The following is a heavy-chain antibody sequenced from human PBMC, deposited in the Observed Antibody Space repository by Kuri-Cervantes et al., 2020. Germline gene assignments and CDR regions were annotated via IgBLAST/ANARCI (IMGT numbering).Heavy chain of an antibody. J-gene: IGHJ3*02. D-gene: IGHD6-19*01. CDR1: GFTFDDYA. CDR3: AKAMRIAVAGTLVAFDI. Sequence: GGSLRLSCSASGFTFDDYAMHRVRQAPGKGLEWVSGISWNSGSIGYADSVKGRFTISRDNAKNSLYLQMNSLRAEDTALYYCAKAMRIAVAGTLVAFDIGGQGTMVTVSS. V-gene: IGHV3-9*01. CDR2: ISWNSGSI.